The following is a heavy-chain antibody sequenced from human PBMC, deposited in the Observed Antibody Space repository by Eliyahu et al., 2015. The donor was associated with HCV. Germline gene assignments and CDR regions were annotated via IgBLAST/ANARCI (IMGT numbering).Heavy chain of an antibody. D-gene: IGHD2-2*01. Sequence: QLQLQESGPGLVKPSETLSLTCTVSGGSISXSSYYXGWIRXPPGKGLEWIGSIYYSGSTYYNPSLKSRVTISVDTSKNQFSLKLSSVTAADTAVYYCARVVYDCSSTSCYSWAPRRLGAFDYWGQGTLVTVSS. J-gene: IGHJ4*02. CDR1: GGSISXSSYY. CDR3: ARVVYDCSSTSCYSWAPRRLGAFDY. CDR2: IYYSGST. V-gene: IGHV4-39*01.